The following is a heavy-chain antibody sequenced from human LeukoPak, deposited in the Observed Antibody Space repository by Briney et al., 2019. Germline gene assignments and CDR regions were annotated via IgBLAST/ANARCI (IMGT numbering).Heavy chain of an antibody. CDR3: AKGARLGELSLSW. V-gene: IGHV3-21*04. CDR2: ISSSSSYI. J-gene: IGHJ4*02. D-gene: IGHD3-16*02. Sequence: GGSLRLSCAASGFTFSSYSMNWVRQAPGKGLEWVSSISSSSSYIYYADSVKGRFTISRDNAKNSLYLQMNSLRAEDTAVYYCAKGARLGELSLSWWGQGTLVTVSS. CDR1: GFTFSSYS.